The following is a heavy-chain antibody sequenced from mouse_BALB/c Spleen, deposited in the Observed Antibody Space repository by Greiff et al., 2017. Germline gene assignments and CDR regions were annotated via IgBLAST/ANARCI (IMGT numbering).Heavy chain of an antibody. CDR2: ISYDGSN. J-gene: IGHJ3*01. Sequence: EVKLMESGPGLVKPSQSLSLTCSVTGYSITSGYYWNWIRQFPGNKLEWMGYISYDGSNNYNPSLKNRISITRDTSKNQFFLKLNSVTTEDTATYYCARAARATAWFAYWGQGTLVTVSA. D-gene: IGHD3-1*01. CDR3: ARAARATAWFAY. CDR1: GYSITSGYY. V-gene: IGHV3-6*02.